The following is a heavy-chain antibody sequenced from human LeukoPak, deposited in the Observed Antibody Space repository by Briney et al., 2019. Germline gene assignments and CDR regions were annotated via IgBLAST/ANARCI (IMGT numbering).Heavy chain of an antibody. J-gene: IGHJ4*02. V-gene: IGHV3-64D*09. CDR1: GFTFSRYP. CDR2: ISGNGGST. Sequence: GGSLRLSCSASGFTFSRYPMHWVRQAPAKGLEYVSAISGNGGSTYYADSVKGRFTISRDNSKNTLYLQMSSLRTEDTAIYYCVKAQYDFWSGLDYWGQGTLVTVSS. CDR3: VKAQYDFWSGLDY. D-gene: IGHD3-3*01.